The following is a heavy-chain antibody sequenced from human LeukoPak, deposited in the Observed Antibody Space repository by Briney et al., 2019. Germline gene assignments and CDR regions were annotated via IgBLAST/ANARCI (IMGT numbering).Heavy chain of an antibody. Sequence: GASVTVSCKASGYTFTGYYMHWVRQAPGQGLEWMGWINPNSGGTNYAQKFQGRVTMTRDTSISTAYMELSRLRSDDTAVYYCARDFSPGSSGWYVRWGQGTLVTVSS. CDR3: ARDFSPGSSGWYVR. J-gene: IGHJ4*02. CDR2: INPNSGGT. V-gene: IGHV1-2*02. CDR1: GYTFTGYY. D-gene: IGHD6-19*01.